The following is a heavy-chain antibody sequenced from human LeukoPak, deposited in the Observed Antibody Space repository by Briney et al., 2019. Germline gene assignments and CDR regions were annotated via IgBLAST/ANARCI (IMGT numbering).Heavy chain of an antibody. J-gene: IGHJ6*03. V-gene: IGHV4-59*11. CDR2: IYYSGST. D-gene: IGHD6-19*01. CDR1: GGSISSHY. Sequence: PSETLSLTCTVSGGSISSHYWSWIRQPPGKGLEWIGYIYYSGSTNYNPSLKSRVTISVDTSKNQFSLKLSSVTAADTAVYYCARDHLSYRWLASLAGYYYYYMDVSGKGTTVTVFS. CDR3: ARDHLSYRWLASLAGYYYYYMDV.